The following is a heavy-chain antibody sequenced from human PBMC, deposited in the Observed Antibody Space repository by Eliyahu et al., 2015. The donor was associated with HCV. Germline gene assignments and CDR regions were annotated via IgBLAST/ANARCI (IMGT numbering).Heavy chain of an antibody. Sequence: QVQLVESGGGVVQPGRSLRLXCAASGFTFSRXAMHWVRQAPGKGLEWVAVISYDGSNKYYADSVKGRFTISRDNSKNTLYLQMNSLRAEDTAVYYCARDNVLLWFGEPQPFTYWGQGTLVTVSS. CDR3: ARDNVLLWFGEPQPFTY. CDR1: GFTFSRXA. CDR2: ISYDGSNK. D-gene: IGHD3-10*01. J-gene: IGHJ4*02. V-gene: IGHV3-30-3*01.